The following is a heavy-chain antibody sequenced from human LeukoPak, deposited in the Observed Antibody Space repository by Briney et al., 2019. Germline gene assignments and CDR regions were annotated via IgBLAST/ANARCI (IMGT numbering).Heavy chain of an antibody. CDR1: GYTFTTYD. CDR3: ARANYYGSGKKDLDY. V-gene: IGHV1-8*01. J-gene: IGHJ4*02. CDR2: MNPNSSNT. D-gene: IGHD3-10*01. Sequence: GASVKVSCKASGYTFTTYDINWVRQATGQGLEWMGWMNPNSSNTGYAQKFQGRVTMTRNTSMSTAYMGLNSLRSEDTAVYYCARANYYGSGKKDLDYWGQGTLVTVSS.